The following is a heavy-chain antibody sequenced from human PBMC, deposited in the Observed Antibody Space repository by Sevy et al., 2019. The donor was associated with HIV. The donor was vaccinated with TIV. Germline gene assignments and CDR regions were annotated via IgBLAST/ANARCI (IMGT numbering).Heavy chain of an antibody. CDR3: AKSPYYYDSTALDY. J-gene: IGHJ4*02. Sequence: GGYLRLSCAASGFTFSSYAMSWVRQAPGKGLECVSSISGSGGSTYYADSVKGRFTISRDNSKNTLYLQMNSLRVEDTAVYYCAKSPYYYDSTALDYWGQGTLVTVSS. D-gene: IGHD3-22*01. CDR2: ISGSGGST. CDR1: GFTFSSYA. V-gene: IGHV3-23*01.